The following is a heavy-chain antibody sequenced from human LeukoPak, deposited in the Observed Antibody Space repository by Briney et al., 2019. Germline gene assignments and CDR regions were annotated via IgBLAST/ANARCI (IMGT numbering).Heavy chain of an antibody. CDR1: GFTFDDYA. Sequence: GGSLRLSCAASGFTFDDYAMHWVRQAPGRGLEWVSGISWNSGTIVYADSVKGRFTISRDNAKNSLYLQMNSLRTEDTALYYCAKGSVVGGDSWGQGTLVTVSS. D-gene: IGHD2-15*01. V-gene: IGHV3-9*01. CDR2: ISWNSGTI. J-gene: IGHJ5*01. CDR3: AKGSVVGGDS.